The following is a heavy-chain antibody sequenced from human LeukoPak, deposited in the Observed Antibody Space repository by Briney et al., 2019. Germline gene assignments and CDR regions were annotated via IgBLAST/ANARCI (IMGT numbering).Heavy chain of an antibody. CDR3: ARSIMITFGGVIVFPDASDI. CDR1: GGSISSYY. Sequence: PSETLSLTCTVSGGSISSYYWSWIRQPPGKGLEWIGYIYYSGSTNYNPSLKSRVTISVDTSKNQFSLKLSSVTAADTAVYYCARSIMITFGGVIVFPDASDIWGQGTMVTVSS. D-gene: IGHD3-16*02. V-gene: IGHV4-59*01. J-gene: IGHJ3*02. CDR2: IYYSGST.